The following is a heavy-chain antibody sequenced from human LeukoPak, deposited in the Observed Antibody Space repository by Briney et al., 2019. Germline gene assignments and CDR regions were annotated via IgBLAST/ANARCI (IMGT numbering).Heavy chain of an antibody. CDR1: GFTFSSYG. J-gene: IGHJ6*02. D-gene: IGHD3-9*01. Sequence: PGGSLRLSCAASGFTFSSYGMHWVRQAPGKGLEWVAVIWYGGSNKYYADSVKGRFTISRDNSKNTLYLQMNSLRAEDAAVYYCTRDLMDYDVSPGLNHYYMDVWGQGPTVTVSS. V-gene: IGHV3-33*08. CDR2: IWYGGSNK. CDR3: TRDLMDYDVSPGLNHYYMDV.